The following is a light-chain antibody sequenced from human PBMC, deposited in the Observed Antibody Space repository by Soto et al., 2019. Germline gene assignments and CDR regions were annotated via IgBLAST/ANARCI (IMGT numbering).Light chain of an antibody. J-gene: IGLJ2*01. CDR3: QSYDSSLTDSV. CDR2: DNN. V-gene: IGLV1-40*01. CDR1: SSNVGAGFD. Sequence: QSVLTQPPSVSGAPGQRVTISCTGSSSNVGAGFDVHWYQQLPGTAPRLLIYDNNSRPSGVPDRFSGSKSGTSASLAITGLQAEDEADYYCQSYDSSLTDSVFGGGTKLTVL.